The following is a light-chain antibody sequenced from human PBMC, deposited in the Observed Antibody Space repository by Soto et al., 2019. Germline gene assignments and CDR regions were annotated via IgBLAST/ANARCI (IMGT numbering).Light chain of an antibody. Sequence: QAVVTQPPSVSGAPGQRVTISCTGSSSNIGAGYDVHWYQQIPGAAPKLLIYTNTNRPTGDPDRFSASKSGTSASLAITGLQAEDEADYYCQSYDGSLGGSVFGGGTKLTVL. CDR1: SSNIGAGYD. CDR3: QSYDGSLGGSV. V-gene: IGLV1-40*01. J-gene: IGLJ3*02. CDR2: TNT.